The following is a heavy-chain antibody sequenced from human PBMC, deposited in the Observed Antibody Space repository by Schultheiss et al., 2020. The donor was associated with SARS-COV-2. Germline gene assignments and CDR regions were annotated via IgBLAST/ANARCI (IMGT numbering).Heavy chain of an antibody. D-gene: IGHD4-23*01. Sequence: SETLSLTCAVYGGSFSGYYWSWIRQPPGKGLEWIGRIYTSGSTNYNPSLKSRVTMSVDTSKNQFSLKLSSVTAADTAVYYCARDLNGGTLGYWGQGTLVTVSS. V-gene: IGHV4-4*07. CDR2: IYTSGST. J-gene: IGHJ4*02. CDR3: ARDLNGGTLGY. CDR1: GGSFSGYY.